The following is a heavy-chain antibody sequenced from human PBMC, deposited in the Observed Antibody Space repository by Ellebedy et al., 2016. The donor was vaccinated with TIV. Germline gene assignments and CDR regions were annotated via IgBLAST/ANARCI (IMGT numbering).Heavy chain of an antibody. CDR3: ARVRIRLGIRNEYYYYGMDV. D-gene: IGHD7-27*01. V-gene: IGHV4-31*03. J-gene: IGHJ6*02. CDR2: FYYSATT. Sequence: SETLSLXXTVFGGSVSSVSHYWTWIRQHPGKGLEWIGNFYYSATTNYNPSLKSRVTISIDTSKNQFSLKLNSVTAADTAIYYCARVRIRLGIRNEYYYYGMDVWGQGTTVTVSS. CDR1: GGSVSSVSHY.